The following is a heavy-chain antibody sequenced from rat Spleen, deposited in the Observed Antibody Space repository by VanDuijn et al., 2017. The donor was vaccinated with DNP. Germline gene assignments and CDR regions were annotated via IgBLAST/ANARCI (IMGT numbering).Heavy chain of an antibody. Sequence: EVQLVESGGGLVQSGRSLKLSCAASEFTFNNYWMNWIRQVPGKGLEWVASITSSGGSTYYPDSVKGRFTISRDNAKNTLYLQMNSLRSEDTATYYCARGPPYYYDGYFPDYWGQGVMVTVSS. CDR3: ARGPPYYYDGYFPDY. V-gene: IGHV5-31*01. CDR1: EFTFNNYW. D-gene: IGHD1-12*03. J-gene: IGHJ2*01. CDR2: ITSSGGST.